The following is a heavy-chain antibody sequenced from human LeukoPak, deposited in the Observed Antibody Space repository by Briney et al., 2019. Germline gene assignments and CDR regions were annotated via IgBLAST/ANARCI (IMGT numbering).Heavy chain of an antibody. V-gene: IGHV6-1*01. CDR1: GDSVSSNSVA. Sequence: SQTLSLTCAISGDSVSSNSVAWAWIRQSPSRGLEWLGRTYYRSKWVNDYAVSVRSRITINSDTSKNQFSLKLSSVTAADTAVYYCARAGVGYSYGFDYWGQGTLVTVSS. CDR3: ARAGVGYSYGFDY. J-gene: IGHJ4*02. CDR2: TYYRSKWVN. D-gene: IGHD5-18*01.